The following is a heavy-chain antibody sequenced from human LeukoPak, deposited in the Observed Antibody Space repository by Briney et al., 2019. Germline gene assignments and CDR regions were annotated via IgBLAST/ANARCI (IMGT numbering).Heavy chain of an antibody. V-gene: IGHV4-31*03. CDR2: IYYSGST. CDR3: ARARGRTGGPYDY. CDR1: GVSISSGGYY. D-gene: IGHD1-14*01. Sequence: SETLSLTCTVSGVSISSGGYYWSWIRQHPGKGLEWIGYIYYSGSTYHNPSLKSRVTISVDTSKNQFSLKLSSVTAADTAVYYCARARGRTGGPYDYWGQGTLVTVSS. J-gene: IGHJ4*02.